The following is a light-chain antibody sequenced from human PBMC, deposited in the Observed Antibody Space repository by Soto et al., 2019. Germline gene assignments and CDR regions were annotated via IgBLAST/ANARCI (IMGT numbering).Light chain of an antibody. Sequence: EIVLTQSPVTLSLSPGESATLSCRASQSVSSSQVAWYQQKPGQAPRLLIYGASSRATGIPDRFSGVGSETDFTLTISRLEPEDFAVYYCQQYATSPLTFGQGTKLEIK. J-gene: IGKJ2*01. V-gene: IGKV3-20*01. CDR3: QQYATSPLT. CDR2: GAS. CDR1: QSVSSSQ.